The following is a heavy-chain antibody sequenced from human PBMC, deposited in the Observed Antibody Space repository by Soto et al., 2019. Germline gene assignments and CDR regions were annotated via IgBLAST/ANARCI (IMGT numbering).Heavy chain of an antibody. CDR1: GYSLNELC. V-gene: IGHV1-24*01. CDR3: AIDLGVALAHLCILYFQQ. CDR2: FDPEEGKM. J-gene: IGHJ1*01. Sequence: ASVKVSCKVSGYSLNELCMHWVRQPPGKGLEWIGGFDPEEGKMIYAQNFQGRVTMTEDTSTDTAYMELNSLTSEDTAIYYCAIDLGVALAHLCILYFQQWGQGTVVTVPS. D-gene: IGHD3-10*01.